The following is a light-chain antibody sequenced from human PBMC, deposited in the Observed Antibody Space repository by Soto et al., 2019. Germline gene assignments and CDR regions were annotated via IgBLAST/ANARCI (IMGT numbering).Light chain of an antibody. CDR3: QQFGSLPGT. V-gene: IGKV3-20*01. J-gene: IGKJ2*01. CDR2: GAS. Sequence: EIVLTQSPGTLSLSPGERATLSCRASQSVSSSYLAWYQQKPGQAPRLLIYGASNRATGIPDRFSGSGFGTDFTLTISRLEPEDFAVYHCQQFGSLPGTFGQGTKLEIK. CDR1: QSVSSSY.